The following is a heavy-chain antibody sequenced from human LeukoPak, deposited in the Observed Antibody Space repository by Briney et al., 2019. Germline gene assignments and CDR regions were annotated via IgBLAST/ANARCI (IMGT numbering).Heavy chain of an antibody. J-gene: IGHJ4*02. Sequence: GGPLRLSCAASGFTFSSYAMHWVRQAPGKGLEWVAVISYDGSNKYYADSVKGRFTISRDNAKNSLYLQMNSLRAEDTAVYYCARDMDSGPDFFDYWGLGTLVTVSS. V-gene: IGHV3-30*04. CDR2: ISYDGSNK. D-gene: IGHD1-26*01. CDR3: ARDMDSGPDFFDY. CDR1: GFTFSSYA.